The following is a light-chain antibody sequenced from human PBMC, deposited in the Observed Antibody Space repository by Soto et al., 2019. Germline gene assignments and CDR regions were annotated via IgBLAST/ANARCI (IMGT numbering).Light chain of an antibody. Sequence: EIVMTQYPATLSVSPGERAPLSCRASQSISTELAWYQQKPGQPPRLLIYSASPRATGVPARFTGSGSGSELTLTLSWLHSEDFAVYYCQQGHNWPLTFGQGTRLEI. J-gene: IGKJ2*01. CDR1: QSISTE. CDR3: QQGHNWPLT. V-gene: IGKV3-15*01. CDR2: SAS.